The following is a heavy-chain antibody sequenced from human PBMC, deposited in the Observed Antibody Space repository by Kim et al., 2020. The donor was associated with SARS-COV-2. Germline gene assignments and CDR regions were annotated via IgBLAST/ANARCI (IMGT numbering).Heavy chain of an antibody. Sequence: SETLSLTCTVSGYSISSGYYWGWIRQPPGKGLEWIGSIYHSGSTYYNPSLKSRVTISVDTSKNQFSLKLSSVTAADTAVYYCARAGGSSGYYGVLGPWGQGTLVTVSS. CDR1: GYSISSGYY. V-gene: IGHV4-38-2*02. J-gene: IGHJ5*02. CDR3: ARAGGSSGYYGVLGP. D-gene: IGHD3-22*01. CDR2: IYHSGST.